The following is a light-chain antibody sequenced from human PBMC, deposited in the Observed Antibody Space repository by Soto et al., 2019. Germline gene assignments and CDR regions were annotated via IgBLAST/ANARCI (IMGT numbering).Light chain of an antibody. V-gene: IGKV1-5*03. J-gene: IGKJ1*01. CDR2: KTS. CDR1: QSISIW. CDR3: QHWT. Sequence: DIHMTQSPSTLSASVGDRVTITCRASQSISIWLAWYQQKPGKAPNLLIYKTSSLETGVPSRFSGSGSGTEFTLTISSLQPDDFATYYCQHWTFGQGTKVEGK.